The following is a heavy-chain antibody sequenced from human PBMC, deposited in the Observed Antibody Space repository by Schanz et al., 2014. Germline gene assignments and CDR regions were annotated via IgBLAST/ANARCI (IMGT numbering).Heavy chain of an antibody. CDR2: MWNDGIKT. D-gene: IGHD3-10*01. CDR3: AKDPPRGVRTTIKPTLDY. Sequence: QVDLVESGGGVVQPGRSLTLSCAVSTSLFSRSVIHWVRQAPGKGLEWVAVMWNDGIKTHYADSGKGRFTISRDNSKDTLYLQMSGLTPEDTAVYYCAKDPPRGVRTTIKPTLDYWGQGTLVAVSS. CDR1: TSLFSRSV. J-gene: IGHJ4*02. V-gene: IGHV3-33*06.